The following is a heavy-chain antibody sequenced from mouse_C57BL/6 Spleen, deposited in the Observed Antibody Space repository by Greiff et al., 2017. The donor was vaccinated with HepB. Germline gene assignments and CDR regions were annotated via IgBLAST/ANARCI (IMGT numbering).Heavy chain of an antibody. J-gene: IGHJ4*01. D-gene: IGHD1-1*02. CDR3: ARRRDYGAMDY. V-gene: IGHV3-8*01. Sequence: VQLQQSGPGLVKPSQTLSLSCSATGYSITSYYWNWIRKIPGNKLEYMGYISNSGSTYYNPSLKSRISIIRDTTKNQYYLQLNSVTTEDTATYYCARRRDYGAMDYWGQGTTVTVSS. CDR2: ISNSGST. CDR1: GYSITSYY.